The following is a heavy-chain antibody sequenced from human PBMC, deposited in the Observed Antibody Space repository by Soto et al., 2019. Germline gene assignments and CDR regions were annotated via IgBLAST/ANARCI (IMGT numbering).Heavy chain of an antibody. D-gene: IGHD1-26*01. Sequence: QLQLQESGSGLVKPSQTLSLTCAVSGGSIRGSSYSWSWIRQPPGKGLEWIGYIYDTGSTCYNPSLKSRVTIAVDTSKNQFSLNVNSVTAADTAVYYCARTWELIKFDYWGQGTRVTVSS. V-gene: IGHV4-30-2*01. CDR1: GGSIRGSSYS. J-gene: IGHJ4*02. CDR2: IYDTGST. CDR3: ARTWELIKFDY.